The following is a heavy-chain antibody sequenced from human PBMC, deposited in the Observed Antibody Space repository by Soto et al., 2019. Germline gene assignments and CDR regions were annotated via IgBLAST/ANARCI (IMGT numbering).Heavy chain of an antibody. D-gene: IGHD3-10*01. J-gene: IGHJ6*02. CDR2: ISGSDGTT. CDR1: GFIFSDYA. Sequence: EVQLLESGGGLIQRGGSLRLSCAASGFIFSDYAMYWVRQAPGKGLEWVSVISGSDGTTYYADSVWGRFTISRDNSRNTVYLQMSSLRARDTAVYHCAKVIGGSESYWGGSHYYYAVDVWGQGTTVTVSS. CDR3: AKVIGGSESYWGGSHYYYAVDV. V-gene: IGHV3-23*01.